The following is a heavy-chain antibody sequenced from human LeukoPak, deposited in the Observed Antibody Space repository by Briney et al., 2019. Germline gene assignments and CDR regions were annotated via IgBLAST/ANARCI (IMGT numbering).Heavy chain of an antibody. J-gene: IGHJ4*02. CDR1: GYSISSGYY. V-gene: IGHV4-38-2*01. CDR3: ARMYSSSWYLNY. D-gene: IGHD6-13*01. CDR2: IYHSGTT. Sequence: SETLSLTCAVSGYSISSGYYWAWIRQPPGKGLEWIGTIYHSGTTYYNPSLKSRVTISVDTSKNQFSLKLSSVTAADTAVYYCARMYSSSWYLNYWGQGTLVTVSS.